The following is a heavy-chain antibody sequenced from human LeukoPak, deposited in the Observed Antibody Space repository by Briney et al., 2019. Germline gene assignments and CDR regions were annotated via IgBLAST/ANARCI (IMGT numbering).Heavy chain of an antibody. V-gene: IGHV3-23*01. Sequence: GGTLRLSCAASGFSFSSYGMSWVRQAPGKGLEWVSGISDSGDSTYYADSVKGRFTISRDISKNTLFLQMNSLRAEDTAVYYCAKIQGWFNAAFHIGGQGTMVTVSS. CDR1: GFSFSSYG. J-gene: IGHJ3*02. CDR2: ISDSGDST. CDR3: AKIQGWFNAAFHI. D-gene: IGHD6-19*01.